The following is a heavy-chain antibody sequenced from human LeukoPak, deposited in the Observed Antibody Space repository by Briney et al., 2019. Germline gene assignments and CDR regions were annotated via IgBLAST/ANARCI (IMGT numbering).Heavy chain of an antibody. V-gene: IGHV1-2*02. CDR3: ARDPLYGSGTYFFDY. CDR1: GYTFTTFY. CDR2: INPNSGGT. D-gene: IGHD3-10*01. J-gene: IGHJ4*02. Sequence: GASVKVSCKASGYTFTTFYIHWVRQAPGQGLEWMGWINPNSGGTNYAQKLQGRVTMTRDTSISTVYMELTRLRSDDTAVYYCARDPLYGSGTYFFDYWGQGTLVTVSS.